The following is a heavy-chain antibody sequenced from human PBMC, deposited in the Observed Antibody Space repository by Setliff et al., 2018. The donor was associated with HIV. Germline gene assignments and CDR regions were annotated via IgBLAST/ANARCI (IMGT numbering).Heavy chain of an antibody. Sequence: GGSLRLSCAASGFTFSTYAMTWVRQAPGKGLEWVSSISSSGGTTYFADTVKGRFTISRDNSKNTLYLQMNSLRAEDTAVYYCAKDKGQKYADYWGQGTLVTVSS. CDR1: GFTFSTYA. V-gene: IGHV3-23*01. CDR2: ISSSGGTT. J-gene: IGHJ4*02. D-gene: IGHD3-10*01. CDR3: AKDKGQKYADY.